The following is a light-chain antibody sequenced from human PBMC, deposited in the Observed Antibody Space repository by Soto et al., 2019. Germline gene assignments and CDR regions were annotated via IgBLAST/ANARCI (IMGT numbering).Light chain of an antibody. CDR3: QQGYKRPT. Sequence: ILLTQSPATLSLSPGERATLSCRASQTISTYLAWYQQKPGQAPSLLIYDASKRATGIPARFSGSGSGTDFTLTISSAEPEAFAVYYCQQGYKRPTFGQGTRLEIK. CDR2: DAS. J-gene: IGKJ5*01. V-gene: IGKV3-11*01. CDR1: QTISTY.